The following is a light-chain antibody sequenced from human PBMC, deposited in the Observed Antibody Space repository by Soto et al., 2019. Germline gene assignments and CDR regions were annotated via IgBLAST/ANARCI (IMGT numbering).Light chain of an antibody. CDR1: QSISSW. J-gene: IGKJ1*01. CDR2: KAS. CDR3: QQYNSYSSWT. Sequence: DIQMTQSPSTLSASVGDRVTITCRASQSISSWLAWYQQKPGKAPKLLIYKASSLESGVPSRFSGSGSGTEFTLTISSLQPDDFATYYCQQYNSYSSWTFGQGNKVEI. V-gene: IGKV1-5*03.